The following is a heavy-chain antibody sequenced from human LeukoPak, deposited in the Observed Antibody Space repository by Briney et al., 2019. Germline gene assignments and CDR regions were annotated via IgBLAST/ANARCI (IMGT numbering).Heavy chain of an antibody. D-gene: IGHD6-13*01. V-gene: IGHV1-2*02. CDR1: GYTFTGYY. CDR3: ARKPGIAAAGTNFDY. J-gene: IGHJ4*02. CDR2: INPNSGGT. Sequence: ASVKVSCKASGYTFTGYYMHWVRQAPGQGLEWMGWINPNSGGTNYAQKFQGRVTMTRDTSISTAYMELSRLRSDDTAVYYCARKPGIAAAGTNFDYWGQGTPVTVSS.